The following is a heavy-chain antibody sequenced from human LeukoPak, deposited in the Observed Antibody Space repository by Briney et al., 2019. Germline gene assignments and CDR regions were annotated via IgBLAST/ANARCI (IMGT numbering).Heavy chain of an antibody. Sequence: PGGSLRLSCAASGFTFSSYGMHWVRQAPGKGLEWVAFIRYNGNDKYYADSVKGRFTVSRDNSKNTLYLQMNSLRAEDTAVYYCARYSSSWYLAPDPWGQGTLVTVSS. CDR3: ARYSSSWYLAPDP. D-gene: IGHD6-13*01. CDR1: GFTFSSYG. J-gene: IGHJ5*02. CDR2: IRYNGNDK. V-gene: IGHV3-30*02.